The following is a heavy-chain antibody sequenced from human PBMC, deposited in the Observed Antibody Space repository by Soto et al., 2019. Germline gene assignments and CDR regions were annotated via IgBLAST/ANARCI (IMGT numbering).Heavy chain of an antibody. CDR2: INADKGDT. V-gene: IGHV1-3*01. J-gene: IGHJ5*02. CDR3: ASGPLSGVATIWDYANWFDP. CDR1: GYSFTDFA. Sequence: QAQLVQSGAEVKKPGASVKVSCKASGYSFTDFAMHWVRLASGQRLEWMGWINADKGDTKYSPTFQGRVTITRDTSATTVYMELRSLRSEDTAVYYCASGPLSGVATIWDYANWFDPWGQGSLVTVST. D-gene: IGHD5-12*01.